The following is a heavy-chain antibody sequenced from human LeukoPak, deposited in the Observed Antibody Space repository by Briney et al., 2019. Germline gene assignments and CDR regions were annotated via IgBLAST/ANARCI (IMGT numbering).Heavy chain of an antibody. CDR2: ISSNGGST. CDR3: VKDPLTTVTPGYFDY. Sequence: GGSLRLSCAASGFTFSDYWMHWVRQAPGKGLEYVSAISSNGGSTYYADSVKGRFTISRDNSKNTLYLQMSSLRAEDTAVYYCVKDPLTTVTPGYFDYWGQGTLVTVSS. CDR1: GFTFSDYW. V-gene: IGHV3-64D*06. J-gene: IGHJ4*02. D-gene: IGHD4-17*01.